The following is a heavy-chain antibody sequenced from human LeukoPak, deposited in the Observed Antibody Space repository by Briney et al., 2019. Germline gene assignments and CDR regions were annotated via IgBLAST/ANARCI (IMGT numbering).Heavy chain of an antibody. J-gene: IGHJ5*02. CDR1: GGSISSYY. Sequence: PSETLSLTCTVCGGSISSYYWSWIRKPPGKGLEWIGYIYYSGSTNYNPSLKSRVTISVDTSKNQFSLKLSSVTAADTAVYYCARVRGDVDIVATNWFDPWGQGTLVTVSS. V-gene: IGHV4-59*01. D-gene: IGHD5-12*01. CDR2: IYYSGST. CDR3: ARVRGDVDIVATNWFDP.